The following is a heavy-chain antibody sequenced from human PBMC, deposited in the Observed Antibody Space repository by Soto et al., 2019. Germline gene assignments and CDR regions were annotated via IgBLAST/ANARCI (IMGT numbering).Heavy chain of an antibody. CDR1: GFTFDDYA. J-gene: IGHJ4*02. CDR3: VKDTANDFYRAQGDQ. Sequence: EVQLVESGGGLVQPGRSLRLSCAASGFTFDDYAMHWVRQGPGKGLEWVSSISWNSGGKGYADSVKGRFTISRDNAENSVYLQMNSLRAEDTALYDCVKDTANDFYRAQGDQWGQGTLVTVSS. CDR2: ISWNSGGK. V-gene: IGHV3-9*01. D-gene: IGHD3-3*01.